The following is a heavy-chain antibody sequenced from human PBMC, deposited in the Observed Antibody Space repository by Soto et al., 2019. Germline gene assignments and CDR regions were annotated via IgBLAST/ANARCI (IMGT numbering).Heavy chain of an antibody. D-gene: IGHD3-3*01. CDR1: GYTLTELS. V-gene: IGHV1-24*01. Sequence: ASVKVSCKVSGYTLTELSMHWVRQAPGKGLEWMGGFDPEDGETIYAQKFQGRVTMTEDTSTDTAYMELSSLRSEDTAVYYCATGKYYDFWSGYYRLDPWGQGTLVTVSS. CDR3: ATGKYYDFWSGYYRLDP. J-gene: IGHJ5*02. CDR2: FDPEDGET.